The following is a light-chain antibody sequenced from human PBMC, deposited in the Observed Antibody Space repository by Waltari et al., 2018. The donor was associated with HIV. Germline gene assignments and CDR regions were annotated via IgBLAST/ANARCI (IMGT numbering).Light chain of an antibody. CDR2: EVS. J-gene: IGLJ2*01. CDR3: CSYAGSSTPVV. CDR1: SSDVGSSNL. V-gene: IGLV2-23*02. Sequence: QSALTQPASVSGSPGQSITISCTGTSSDVGSSNLASWYQQHPGKAPKLMIYEVSKRPSGVSNRFSGSKSGNTASLTISGLQAEDEADYYCCSYAGSSTPVVFGGGTKLTVL.